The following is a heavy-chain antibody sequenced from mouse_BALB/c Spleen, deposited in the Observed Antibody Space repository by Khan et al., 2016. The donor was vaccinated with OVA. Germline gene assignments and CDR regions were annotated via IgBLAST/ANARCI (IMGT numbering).Heavy chain of an antibody. J-gene: IGHJ2*01. D-gene: IGHD2-3*01. V-gene: IGHV5-17*02. CDR2: ISDGSNTI. CDR3: ARTGYYSCDY. Sequence: EVELVESGGGLVQTGGSRKLSCAASGFTFSGFGMHWVRQTPEKGLEWVAYISDGSNTIYYADTVKGRFTISRDNPKNTLFLQMTSLRSEDTAMYYCARTGYYSCDYWGQGTTLTVSS. CDR1: GFTFSGFG.